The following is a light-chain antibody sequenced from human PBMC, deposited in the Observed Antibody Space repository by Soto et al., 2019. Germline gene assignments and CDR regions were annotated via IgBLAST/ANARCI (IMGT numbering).Light chain of an antibody. CDR3: SSYTSSSLYV. Sequence: QSVLTQPASVSGSPGQSITISCTGTSSDVGGYNYVSWYQQLPGKAPKLMIYDVSDRPSGVSNRFSGSKSGNTASLTISGLQAEDEADYYRSSYTSSSLYVFGTGTMVTVL. V-gene: IGLV2-14*01. CDR1: SSDVGGYNY. CDR2: DVS. J-gene: IGLJ1*01.